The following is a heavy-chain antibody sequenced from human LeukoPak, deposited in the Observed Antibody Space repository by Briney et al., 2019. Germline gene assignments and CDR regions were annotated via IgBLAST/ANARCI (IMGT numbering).Heavy chain of an antibody. J-gene: IGHJ4*02. CDR1: GFTFSSYA. V-gene: IGHV3-23*01. Sequence: PGGSLRLSCAASGFTFSSYAMSWVRQAPGKGLEWVSIISGSGGYTYYADSVRGRFTISRDNSKNTLFLQMNSLRAEDTAVYYCAKAYSAATDSYFDYRGQGTLVTVSS. CDR2: ISGSGGYT. CDR3: AKAYSAATDSYFDY. D-gene: IGHD2-15*01.